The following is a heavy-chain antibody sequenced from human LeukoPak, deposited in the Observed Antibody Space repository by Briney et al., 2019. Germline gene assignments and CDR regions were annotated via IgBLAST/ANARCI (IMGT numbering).Heavy chain of an antibody. V-gene: IGHV3-33*06. Sequence: GGSLRLSCAASGFSFSNYGMHWVRQAPGKGLEGVAVIWYDGSNKYYADSVKGRFTISRDNSKNTLYLQMNSLRAEDTAVYYCAKDRGGYYYYFDYWGQGTLVTVSS. J-gene: IGHJ4*02. CDR1: GFSFSNYG. CDR3: AKDRGGYYYYFDY. D-gene: IGHD3-22*01. CDR2: IWYDGSNK.